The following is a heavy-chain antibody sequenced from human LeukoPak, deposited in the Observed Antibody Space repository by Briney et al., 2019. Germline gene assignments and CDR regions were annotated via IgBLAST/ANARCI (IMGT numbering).Heavy chain of an antibody. D-gene: IGHD1-26*01. CDR1: GFTFSSYS. Sequence: GGSLRLSCAASGFTFSSYSMNWVRQAPGKGLEWVSSISSSSSYIYYADSVKGRFTISRDNAKNSLYLQMNGLRGSDAAAYYCARGLVGATGAYYFDYWGQGTLVTVSS. CDR3: ARGLVGATGAYYFDY. CDR2: ISSSSSYI. V-gene: IGHV3-21*01. J-gene: IGHJ4*02.